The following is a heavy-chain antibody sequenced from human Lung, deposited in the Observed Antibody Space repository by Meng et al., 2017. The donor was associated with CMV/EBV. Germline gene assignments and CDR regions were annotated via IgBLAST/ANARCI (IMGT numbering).Heavy chain of an antibody. Sequence: SVXVSXXASGYTFTSYYMHWLRQAPGQGLEWMGRINPSVGAASYAQKFQGRVTMTRDTSTSIVYMELSSLRSEDTAVYYCAKDMVEVTAALFYFDYWGQGXLVTVSS. CDR2: INPSVGAA. D-gene: IGHD2-2*01. CDR3: AKDMVEVTAALFYFDY. V-gene: IGHV1-46*01. CDR1: GYTFTSYY. J-gene: IGHJ4*02.